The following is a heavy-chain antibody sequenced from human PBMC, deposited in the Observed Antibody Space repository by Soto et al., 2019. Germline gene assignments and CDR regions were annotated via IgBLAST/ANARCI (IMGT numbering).Heavy chain of an antibody. V-gene: IGHV1-69*12. CDR1: GITFSSYA. D-gene: IGHD3-16*01. CDR3: ANANGGIDY. Sequence: QVQLVQSGAEVKKPGSSVKVSCTSSGITFSSYAISWVRQAPGQGLEWMGGIFPIFGTANYAQKFQGRVTITADESTSTAYMELRSLRSEDTAVYYCANANGGIDYWGQGTLVTVSS. CDR2: IFPIFGTA. J-gene: IGHJ4*02.